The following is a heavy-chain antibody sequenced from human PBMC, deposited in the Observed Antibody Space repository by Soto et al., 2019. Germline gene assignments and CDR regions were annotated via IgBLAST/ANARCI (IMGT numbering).Heavy chain of an antibody. CDR3: ARAKWFGDLFGDVLDV. CDR1: GFTFSSYA. Sequence: EVQLLESGGGLVQPGGSLRHSCAASGFTFSSYAMSWVRQAPGKGLEWVSAISGSGGSTYYADSAKGRRTISRDNSKNAMYLQMNSLRAEDTAMYYCARAKWFGDLFGDVLDVWGQGTMVTVSS. D-gene: IGHD3-10*01. V-gene: IGHV3-23*01. J-gene: IGHJ3*01. CDR2: ISGSGGST.